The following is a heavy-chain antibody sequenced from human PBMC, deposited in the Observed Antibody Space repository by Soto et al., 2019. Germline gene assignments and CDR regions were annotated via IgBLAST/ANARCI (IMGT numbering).Heavy chain of an antibody. Sequence: SVKVSCKASGGTFSSYAISWVRQAPGQGLEWMGGIIPIFGTANYAQKFQGRVTITADESTSTAYMELSSLRSEDTAVYYCARDLGRTTGTTGDFDYWGQGTLVTVSS. CDR1: GGTFSSYA. CDR3: ARDLGRTTGTTGDFDY. CDR2: IIPIFGTA. J-gene: IGHJ4*02. V-gene: IGHV1-69*13. D-gene: IGHD1-1*01.